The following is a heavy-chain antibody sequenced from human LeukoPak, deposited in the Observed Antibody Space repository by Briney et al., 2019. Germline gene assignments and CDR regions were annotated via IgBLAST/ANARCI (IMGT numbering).Heavy chain of an antibody. CDR3: ARERPATVENWFDP. J-gene: IGHJ5*02. Sequence: SETLSLTCTVSGGSISSYYWSWIRQPPGKGLEWIGYIYYSGSTNYNPSLKSRVTISVDTSKNQFSLKLSSVTAADTAVYYYARERPATVENWFDPWGQGTLVTVSS. CDR2: IYYSGST. D-gene: IGHD4-23*01. V-gene: IGHV4-59*01. CDR1: GGSISSYY.